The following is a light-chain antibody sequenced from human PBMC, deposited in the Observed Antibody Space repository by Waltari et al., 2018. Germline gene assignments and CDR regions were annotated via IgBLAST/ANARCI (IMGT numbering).Light chain of an antibody. CDR2: GAS. V-gene: IGKV3-20*01. Sequence: EIVLTQSPGTLSLSPGERATPSCRASQSVSSSYLAWYQQKPGQAPSLLIYGASSRATGVPDRFSGSGSGTDFTLTISRLEPEDFAVYYCQQYGNSVVTFGQGTKVEIK. J-gene: IGKJ1*01. CDR3: QQYGNSVVT. CDR1: QSVSSSY.